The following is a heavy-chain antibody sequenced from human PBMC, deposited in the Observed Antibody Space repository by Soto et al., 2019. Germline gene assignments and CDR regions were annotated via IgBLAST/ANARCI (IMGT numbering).Heavy chain of an antibody. Sequence: QVQVVESGGGLVKPGGSVRLSCVAAGFDFSDYYMTWFRQAPGKAPEWVSSISSTSAYTKYADSVKGRFTISRDNAKNSVYLQMDSLRGEDTAVSYCARDPSRRSPPDYWGQGTLVTVSS. CDR2: ISSTSAYT. J-gene: IGHJ4*02. V-gene: IGHV3-11*05. CDR3: ARDPSRRSPPDY. CDR1: GFDFSDYY.